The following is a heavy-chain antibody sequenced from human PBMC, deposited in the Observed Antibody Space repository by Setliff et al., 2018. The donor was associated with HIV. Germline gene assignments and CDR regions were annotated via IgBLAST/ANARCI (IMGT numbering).Heavy chain of an antibody. V-gene: IGHV4-59*08. CDR3: GRLSETAMASFDS. CDR2: IYKSGTT. D-gene: IGHD2-21*02. J-gene: IGHJ4*02. Sequence: PSETLSLTCSVSGGSVNSYHWGWIRQPPGKGLEWIGYIYKSGTTNYSTSLKSRVTISAGPSKNQFSLKLASVTAADTAVYYCGRLSETAMASFDSWGQGILVTVSS. CDR1: GGSVNSYH.